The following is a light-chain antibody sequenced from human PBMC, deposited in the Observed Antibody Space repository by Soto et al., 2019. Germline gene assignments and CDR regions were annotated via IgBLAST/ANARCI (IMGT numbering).Light chain of an antibody. CDR2: KAS. Sequence: DIQMTQSPSTLSESVGDRVTITCRASQSISSWLAWYQQKPGKAPKLLIYKASSLESGVPSRFSGSGSGTEFTLTISSLQPDEFATYYCKQYNSYPKTFGQGTKVDIK. J-gene: IGKJ1*01. CDR3: KQYNSYPKT. V-gene: IGKV1-5*03. CDR1: QSISSW.